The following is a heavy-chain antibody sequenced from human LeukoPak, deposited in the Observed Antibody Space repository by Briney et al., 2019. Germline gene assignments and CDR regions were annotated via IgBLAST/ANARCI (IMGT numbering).Heavy chain of an antibody. V-gene: IGHV3-21*01. J-gene: IGHJ4*02. CDR1: GFTFSSYS. CDR2: ISSSSSYI. D-gene: IGHD3-9*01. CDR3: ARDGTYYDILTRR. Sequence: PGGSLRLSCAASGFTFSSYSMNWVRQAPGKGLEWVSSISSSSSYIYYADSVKGRFTISRDNAKNSLYLQMNSLRAEDTAVYYCARDGTYYDILTRRWGQGTLVTVSS.